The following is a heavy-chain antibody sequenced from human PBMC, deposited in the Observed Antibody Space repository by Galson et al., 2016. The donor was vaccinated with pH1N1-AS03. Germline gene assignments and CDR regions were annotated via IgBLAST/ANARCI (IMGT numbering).Heavy chain of an antibody. D-gene: IGHD3/OR15-3a*01. CDR2: ISFDGTNK. CDR1: GFTISNFG. V-gene: IGHV3-30*18. Sequence: SLRLSCAASGFTISNFGMLWVRQAPGQGLGWVAIISFDGTNKYYADSVKGRFSISRDNSKNTLFLQMSALRAEDTAVYYCANDFNYDFWSGYSFYWSQGALVTVSS. CDR3: ANDFNYDFWSGYSFY. J-gene: IGHJ4*02.